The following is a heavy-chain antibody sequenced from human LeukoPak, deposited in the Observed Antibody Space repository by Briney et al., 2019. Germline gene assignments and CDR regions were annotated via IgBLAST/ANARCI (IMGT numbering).Heavy chain of an antibody. CDR2: INPNSVGT. V-gene: IGHV1-2*02. D-gene: IGHD3-10*01. Sequence: GASVKVSCKASGYTFTGYYMHWVRQAPGQGLEWMGWINPNSVGTNYAQKFQGRVTMTRDTSISTAYMELSRLRSDDTAVYYCASDYYGSGSYYNSLDYWGQGTLVTVSS. J-gene: IGHJ4*02. CDR3: ASDYYGSGSYYNSLDY. CDR1: GYTFTGYY.